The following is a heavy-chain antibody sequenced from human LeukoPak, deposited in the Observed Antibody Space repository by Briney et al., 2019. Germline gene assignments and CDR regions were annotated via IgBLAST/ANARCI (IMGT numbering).Heavy chain of an antibody. CDR1: GGSFSSYY. V-gene: IGHV4-34*01. Sequence: PSETLSLTCAVYGGSFSSYYWSWIRQPPGKGLEWIGEINHSGNTNYNPSLKSRVTISVDTSKNQFSLKLSSVTAADTAVYYCASRCSTTKRLINSSTTFDYWGQGTLVTVSS. CDR2: INHSGNT. D-gene: IGHD2-2*01. J-gene: IGHJ4*02. CDR3: ASRCSTTKRLINSSTTFDY.